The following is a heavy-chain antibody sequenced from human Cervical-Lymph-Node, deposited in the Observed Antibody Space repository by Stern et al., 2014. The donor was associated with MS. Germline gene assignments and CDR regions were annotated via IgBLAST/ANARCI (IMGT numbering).Heavy chain of an antibody. CDR1: GFTFNNYD. V-gene: IGHV3-21*01. CDR3: ARDVTPLCSGYYAGFYA. J-gene: IGHJ5*02. CDR2: ISGSIGEI. D-gene: IGHD3-3*01. Sequence: EVQLVQSGGGLVKPGGSLRLSCAVSGFTFNNYDMNWVRQAPGKGLEWVSSISGSIGEIDYAVAVKGRFTMSRDNAKNSLYLQMNSLIVEDTAVDYCARDVTPLCSGYYAGFYAWGRGTLVTVS.